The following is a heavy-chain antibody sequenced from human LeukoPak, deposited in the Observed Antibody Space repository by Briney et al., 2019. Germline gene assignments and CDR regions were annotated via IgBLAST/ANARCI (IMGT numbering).Heavy chain of an antibody. V-gene: IGHV1-18*01. CDR3: ARDDGLVYVKFVDY. CDR2: INAYNGNT. J-gene: IGHJ4*02. D-gene: IGHD2-8*01. Sequence: ASVTVSCKASGYTFTSYGISWVRQAPGQGLEWMGWINAYNGNTNYAQKFQGRVTMTTDTSTSTAYMELRSLRSDDTAIYYCARDDGLVYVKFVDYWGQGTLVTVSS. CDR1: GYTFTSYG.